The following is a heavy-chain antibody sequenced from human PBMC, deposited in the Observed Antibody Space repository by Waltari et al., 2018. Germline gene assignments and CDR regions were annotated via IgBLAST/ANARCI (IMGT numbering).Heavy chain of an antibody. D-gene: IGHD1-26*01. CDR3: VSPIIVGALDAFDI. J-gene: IGHJ3*02. V-gene: IGHV1-46*01. Sequence: QVQLVQSGAEVKKPGASVKVSCKASGYTFTSYYMHWVRQAPGQGLEWMGKINPRGGSTSYEQKFQGRVTMTRDTSTSTVYMELSSLRSEDTAVYYCVSPIIVGALDAFDIWGQGTMVTVSS. CDR1: GYTFTSYY. CDR2: INPRGGST.